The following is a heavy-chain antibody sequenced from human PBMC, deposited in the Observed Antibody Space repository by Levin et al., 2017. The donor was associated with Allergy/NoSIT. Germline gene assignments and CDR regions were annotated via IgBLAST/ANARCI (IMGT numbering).Heavy chain of an antibody. V-gene: IGHV4-39*06. Sequence: SETLSLRCTVSGGPISRTAYYWAWIRQPPGKGLQWIASISPSGTTYYTPSLKGRVTISVDTSKNQIALNLNSVTAADTALYYCTGRGFNDYWGQGTLVTVSS. J-gene: IGHJ4*02. CDR2: ISPSGTT. CDR3: TGRGFNDY. CDR1: GGPISRTAYY.